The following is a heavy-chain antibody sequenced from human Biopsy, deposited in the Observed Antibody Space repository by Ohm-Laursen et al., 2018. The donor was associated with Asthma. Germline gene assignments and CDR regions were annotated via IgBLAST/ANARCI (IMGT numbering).Heavy chain of an antibody. CDR1: GYILTDLS. V-gene: IGHV1-24*01. J-gene: IGHJ4*02. CDR3: ASDFPKDYVRYNFQF. Sequence: ASVTVSCKLSGYILTDLSMHWVRQARGQGLEWMGGHDHVEGGTVNARRFQGRVTMTEDPSTDTAYMELSSLSSDDTAVYYCASDFPKDYVRYNFQFWGQGTLVTVSS. D-gene: IGHD4-17*01. CDR2: HDHVEGGT.